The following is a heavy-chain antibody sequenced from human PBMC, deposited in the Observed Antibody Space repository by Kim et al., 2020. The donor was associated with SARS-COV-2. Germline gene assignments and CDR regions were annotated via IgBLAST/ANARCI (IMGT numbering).Heavy chain of an antibody. CDR3: AKDLSVLVDPYGMDV. V-gene: IGHV3-33*06. CDR1: GFTFSSYG. D-gene: IGHD3-3*02. CDR2: IWYDGSNK. Sequence: GGSLRLSCAASGFTFSSYGMHWVRQAPGKGLEWVAVIWYDGSNKYYADSVKGRFTISRDNSKNTLYLQMNSLRAEDTAVYYCAKDLSVLVDPYGMDVWGQGTTVTVSS. J-gene: IGHJ6*02.